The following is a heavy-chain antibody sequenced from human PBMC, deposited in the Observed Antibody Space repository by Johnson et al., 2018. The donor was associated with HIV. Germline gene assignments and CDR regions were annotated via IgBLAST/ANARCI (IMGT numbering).Heavy chain of an antibody. CDR2: ISYDGSNK. CDR1: GFTFRSYA. V-gene: IGHV3-30*03. CDR3: ARATGSWMDAFDI. D-gene: IGHD2-2*03. Sequence: QVQLVESGGGVVQPGRSLRLSCTASGFTFRSYAMHWVRQAPGKGLEWVALISYDGSNKYYADSVKGRFTISRDNSKNTLDLQMNSLRAEDTAVHYCARATGSWMDAFDIWGQGTMVTVSS. J-gene: IGHJ3*02.